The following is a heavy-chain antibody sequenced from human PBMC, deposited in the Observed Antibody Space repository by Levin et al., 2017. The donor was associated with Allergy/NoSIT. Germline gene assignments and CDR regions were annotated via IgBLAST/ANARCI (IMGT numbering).Heavy chain of an antibody. V-gene: IGHV5-10-1*01. CDR3: ASNMVRGIRSELELRD. D-gene: IGHD3-10*01. CDR1: GYSFTSYW. CDR2: IDPSDSYT. Sequence: GESLKISWKGSGYSFTSYWISWVRQMPGKGLEWMGRIDPSDSYTNYRPSFEGHVTISADKTISTAYLQWSSLKASDTAMYYYASNMVRGIRSELELRDWGQGTLVTVSS. J-gene: IGHJ4*02.